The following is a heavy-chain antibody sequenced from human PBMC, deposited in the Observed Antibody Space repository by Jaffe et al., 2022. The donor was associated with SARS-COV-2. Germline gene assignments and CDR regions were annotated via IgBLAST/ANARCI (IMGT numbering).Heavy chain of an antibody. V-gene: IGHV2-5*02. CDR2: IYWDDDK. CDR1: GFSLSTSGVG. CDR3: AHRLVDLGPSYYDSSGIRGGWFDP. D-gene: IGHD3-22*01. J-gene: IGHJ5*02. Sequence: QITLKESGPTLVKPTQTLTLTCTFSGFSLSTSGVGVGWIRQPPGKALEWLALIYWDDDKRYSPSLKSRLTITKDTSKNQVVLTMTNMDPVDTATYYCAHRLVDLGPSYYDSSGIRGGWFDPWGQGTLVTVSS.